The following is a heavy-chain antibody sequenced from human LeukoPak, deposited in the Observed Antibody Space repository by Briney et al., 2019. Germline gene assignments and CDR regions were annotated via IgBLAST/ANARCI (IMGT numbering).Heavy chain of an antibody. D-gene: IGHD3-10*01. CDR3: ARVEFGFGGASYYAMDV. V-gene: IGHV1-69*06. J-gene: IGHJ6*04. Sequence: GASVKVSCKASGVTPSNYAIYWVRQAPGQGLEWMGGIIPIFGTTNYAQQFEDRVSITADKSTTTAYMEVTSLTTDDTAVYYCARVEFGFGGASYYAMDVWGRGTTVIVSA. CDR2: IIPIFGTT. CDR1: GVTPSNYA.